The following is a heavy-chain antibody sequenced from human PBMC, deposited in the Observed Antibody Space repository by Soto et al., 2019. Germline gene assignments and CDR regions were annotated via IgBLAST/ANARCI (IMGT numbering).Heavy chain of an antibody. CDR1: GFTFSHHG. D-gene: IGHD6-19*01. CDR2: IWYDGSNK. J-gene: IGHJ4*02. CDR3: ARVGTGTAVVGTLDH. V-gene: IGHV3-33*01. Sequence: QVQLVESGGGVVQPGRSLRLSCTASGFTFSHHGMHWVRQTPGKGLEWVAIIWYDGSNKYYVDSVKGRFTISRDNSENTVWLQMNSLRAEDTAVYYCARVGTGTAVVGTLDHWGQGTQVTVSS.